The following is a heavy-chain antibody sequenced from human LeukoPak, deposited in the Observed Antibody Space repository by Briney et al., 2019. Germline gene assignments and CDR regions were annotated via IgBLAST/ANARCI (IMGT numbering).Heavy chain of an antibody. D-gene: IGHD3-22*01. CDR1: GFTFDDYA. V-gene: IGHV3-9*01. J-gene: IGHJ4*02. CDR3: ARAGGHYYDSSGYYE. CDR2: ISWNSGSI. Sequence: PGGSLRLSCAASGFTFDDYAMHWVRQAPGKGLEWVSGISWNSGSIGYADSVKGRFTISRDNAKNSLYLQMNSLRAEDTALYHCARAGGHYYDSSGYYEWGQGTLVTVSS.